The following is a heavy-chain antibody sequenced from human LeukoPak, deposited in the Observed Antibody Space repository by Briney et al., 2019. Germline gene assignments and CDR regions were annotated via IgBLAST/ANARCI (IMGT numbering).Heavy chain of an antibody. CDR1: GFTFSSYA. J-gene: IGHJ4*02. V-gene: IGHV3-30*14. CDR2: ISYDGSNK. D-gene: IGHD6-13*01. Sequence: GGTLRLSCAASGFTFSSYAMHWVRQAPGKGLEWVAVISYDGSNKYYADSVKGRFTISRDNSKNTLYLQMNGLRAEDTAVYYCARSGNRIAAAGNHPGVYWGQGTLVTVSS. CDR3: ARSGNRIAAAGNHPGVY.